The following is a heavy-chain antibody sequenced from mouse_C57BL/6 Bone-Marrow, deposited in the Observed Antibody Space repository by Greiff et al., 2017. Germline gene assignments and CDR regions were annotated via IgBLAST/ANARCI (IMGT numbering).Heavy chain of an antibody. D-gene: IGHD1-1*01. CDR3: AREYYGKGDY. CDR2: IHPNSGST. V-gene: IGHV1-64*01. J-gene: IGHJ2*01. Sequence: VQLQQPGAELVKPGASVKLSCKTSGYTFTSYWMHWVKQRPGQGLEWIGMIHPNSGSTNYNEKFKSKATLTVDKSSSTAYMQLSSLTSEDSAVYYCAREYYGKGDYWGQGTTLTVSS. CDR1: GYTFTSYW.